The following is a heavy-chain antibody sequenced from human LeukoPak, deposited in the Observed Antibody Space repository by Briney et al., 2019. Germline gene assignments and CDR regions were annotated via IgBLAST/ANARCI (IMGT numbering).Heavy chain of an antibody. CDR2: ISGSGGST. V-gene: IGHV3-23*01. D-gene: IGHD2-2*02. J-gene: IGHJ4*02. CDR3: AKGDCSSTSCYSGY. Sequence: GGSLRLSCAASGFTFSSYAMSWVRQALGKGLEWVSAISGSGGSTYYADSVKGRFTISRDNSKNTLYLQMNSLRAEDTAVYYCAKGDCSSTSCYSGYWGRGTLVTVSS. CDR1: GFTFSSYA.